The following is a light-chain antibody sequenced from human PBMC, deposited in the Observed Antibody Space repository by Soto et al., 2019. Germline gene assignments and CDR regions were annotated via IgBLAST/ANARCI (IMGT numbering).Light chain of an antibody. J-gene: IGLJ1*01. V-gene: IGLV2-14*01. CDR3: NSYTTSNTRQIV. CDR2: DVS. Sequence: QSVLTQPASVSGSPGQSITISCTGTSSDVGGYNYVSWYQQHPGKAPKFMIYDVSNRPSGVFTRFSGSKSGNTASLTISGLQVEDEADYYCNSYTTSNTRQIVFGTGTKVTVL. CDR1: SSDVGGYNY.